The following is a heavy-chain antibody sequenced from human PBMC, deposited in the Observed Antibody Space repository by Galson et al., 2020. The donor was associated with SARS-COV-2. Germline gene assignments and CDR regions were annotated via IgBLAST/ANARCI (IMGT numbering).Heavy chain of an antibody. CDR2: IDPSDSYT. CDR3: ARLSHCSSTSCYVWNYYYGMDV. CDR1: GYSFTSYW. V-gene: IGHV5-10-1*01. Sequence: GESLKISCKGSGYSFTSYWISWVRQMPGKGLEWMGRIDPSDSYTNYSPSFQGHVTISADKSISTAYLQWSSLKASDTAMYYCARLSHCSSTSCYVWNYYYGMDVWGQGTTVTVSS. J-gene: IGHJ6*02. D-gene: IGHD2-2*01.